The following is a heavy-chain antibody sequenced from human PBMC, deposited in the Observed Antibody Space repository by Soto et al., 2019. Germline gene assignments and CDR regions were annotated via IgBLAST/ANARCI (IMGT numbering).Heavy chain of an antibody. CDR3: AKDARIFGVVTAAYYFDY. CDR2: IRRHTSVT. J-gene: IGHJ4*02. Sequence: GGSLRLSCAAFGLTLSTSSMNWVRQAPGRGLEWISYIRRHTSVTAYADSVKGRFTISRDNSKNTLYLQMNSLGAEDTAVYYCAKDARIFGVVTAAYYFDYWGQGTLVTVSS. V-gene: IGHV3-48*01. D-gene: IGHD3-3*02. CDR1: GLTLSTSS.